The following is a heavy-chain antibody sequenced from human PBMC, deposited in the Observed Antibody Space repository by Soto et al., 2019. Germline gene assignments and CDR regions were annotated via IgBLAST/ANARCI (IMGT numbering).Heavy chain of an antibody. CDR2: IYYSGST. V-gene: IGHV4-31*03. CDR1: GGSISSGGYY. Sequence: PSETLSLTCTVSGGSISSGGYYWSWIRQHPGKGLEWIGYIYYSGSTNYSPSLKSRVTISADTSKNQFSLKLSSVTAADTAVYYCARGGAGVTENWFDPWGQGTLVTVSS. D-gene: IGHD3-10*01. J-gene: IGHJ5*02. CDR3: ARGGAGVTENWFDP.